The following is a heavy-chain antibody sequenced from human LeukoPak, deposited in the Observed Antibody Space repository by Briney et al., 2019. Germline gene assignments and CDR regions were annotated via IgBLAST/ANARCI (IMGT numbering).Heavy chain of an antibody. V-gene: IGHV3-15*01. CDR2: IKSKTDGGTT. CDR1: GFTFSNAW. D-gene: IGHD3-16*01. J-gene: IGHJ6*02. CDR3: ARLMITFGGVTPSAMDV. Sequence: GGSLRLSCAASGFTFSNAWMSWVRQAPGKGLEWVGRIKSKTDGGTTDYAAPVKGRFTISRDDSKNTLYLQMNSLKTEDTALYHCARLMITFGGVTPSAMDVWGQGTTVTVSS.